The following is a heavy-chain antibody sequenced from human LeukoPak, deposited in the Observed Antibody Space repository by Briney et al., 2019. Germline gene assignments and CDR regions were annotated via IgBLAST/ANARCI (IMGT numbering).Heavy chain of an antibody. CDR1: GFTFSSYS. V-gene: IGHV3-48*01. CDR2: ISSSSSTI. Sequence: PGGSLRLSCAASGFTFSSYSMNWVRQAPGKGLEWVSYISSSSSTIYYADSVKGRFTISRDNAKNSLYLQMNSLRAEVTAVYYCAREALKMYSASYPDFAYWGQRTLVTVSS. D-gene: IGHD1-26*01. J-gene: IGHJ4*02. CDR3: AREALKMYSASYPDFAY.